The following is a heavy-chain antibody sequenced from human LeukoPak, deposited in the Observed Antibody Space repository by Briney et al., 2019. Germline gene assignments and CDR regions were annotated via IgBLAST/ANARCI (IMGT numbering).Heavy chain of an antibody. Sequence: GGSLRLSCTASGFTVSTYEMNWVRQAPGKGLEWISYISGSGSSIFYADSLQGRFTVSRDNAKNSVYLQMNSLRAEDTAVYYCAREGGFGYDDAFDTWGHGTTVTVSS. CDR3: AREGGFGYDDAFDT. CDR1: GFTVSTYE. J-gene: IGHJ3*02. V-gene: IGHV3-48*03. CDR2: ISGSGSSI. D-gene: IGHD3-16*02.